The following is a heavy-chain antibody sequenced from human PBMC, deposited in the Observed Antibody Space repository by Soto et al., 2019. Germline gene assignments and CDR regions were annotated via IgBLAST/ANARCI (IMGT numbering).Heavy chain of an antibody. CDR2: IWYDGSNK. V-gene: IGHV3-33*01. CDR3: ARGRAYEVRGVIDY. CDR1: GFTFSSYG. Sequence: QVQLVESGGGVVQPGRSLRLSCAASGFTFSSYGMHWVRQAPGKGLEWVAVIWYDGSNKYYADSVKGRFTISRDNSKNTLYLQMNSLRAEDTAVYYCARGRAYEVRGVIDYWGQGTLVTVSS. D-gene: IGHD3-10*01. J-gene: IGHJ4*02.